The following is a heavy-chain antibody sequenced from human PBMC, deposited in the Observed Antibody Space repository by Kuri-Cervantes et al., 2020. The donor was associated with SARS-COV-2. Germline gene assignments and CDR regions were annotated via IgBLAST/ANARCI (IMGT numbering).Heavy chain of an antibody. V-gene: IGHV3-48*04. CDR2: ISSSGSTI. D-gene: IGHD3-22*01. Sequence: GGSLRLACAASGFTFSSDSMNWVRQAPGKGLEWVSYISSSGSTIYYADSVKGRFTISRDNAKNSLYLQMNSLRAEDTAVYYCARDLLNYYDSSGYGYWGQGTLVTVSS. CDR3: ARDLLNYYDSSGYGY. CDR1: GFTFSSDS. J-gene: IGHJ4*02.